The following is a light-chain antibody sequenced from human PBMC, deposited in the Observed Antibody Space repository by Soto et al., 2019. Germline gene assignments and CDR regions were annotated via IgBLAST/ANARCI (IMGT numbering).Light chain of an antibody. V-gene: IGKV1-5*01. J-gene: IGKJ5*01. CDR3: LQHKSYPIT. CDR2: DAS. Sequence: DIQMTQSPSTLSASVGDRVTITCRASQSISSWLSWYQQKPGKAPKLLIYDASSLQSGVPSRFSGSGSGTEFTLTIGSLQPEDFATYYCLQHKSYPITFGQGTRLEIK. CDR1: QSISSW.